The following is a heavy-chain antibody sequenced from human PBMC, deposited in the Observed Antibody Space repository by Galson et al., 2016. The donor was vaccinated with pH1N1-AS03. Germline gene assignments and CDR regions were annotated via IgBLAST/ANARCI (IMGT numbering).Heavy chain of an antibody. CDR1: GFTFDDYA. V-gene: IGHV3-21*01. CDR2: ISTTSSSI. Sequence: SLRLSCAASGFTFDDYAMHWVRQPPGKGLEWVSFISTTSSSIYYADSVKGRFTISRDNAKNSLFLQMNSLRDEDTAVYYCARDGPPQGISVAGSFDFWGQGTLVTVSS. CDR3: ARDGPPQGISVAGSFDF. J-gene: IGHJ4*02. D-gene: IGHD6-19*01.